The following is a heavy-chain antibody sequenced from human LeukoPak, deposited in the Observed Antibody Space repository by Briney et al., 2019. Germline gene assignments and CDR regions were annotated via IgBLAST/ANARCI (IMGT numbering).Heavy chain of an antibody. D-gene: IGHD5-18*01. CDR1: GFTFGSFA. CDR2: IFGSGGSP. Sequence: PGGSLRLSCEAPGFTFGSFAMYWVRQAPGKGLEWIAGIFGSGGSPHYADSVKGRFTISRDNSKNTVYLQINSLRAEDTAVYYCGKTTAGYSSGQKPAWPVDYWGQGTLVTVSS. V-gene: IGHV3-23*01. CDR3: GKTTAGYSSGQKPAWPVDY. J-gene: IGHJ4*02.